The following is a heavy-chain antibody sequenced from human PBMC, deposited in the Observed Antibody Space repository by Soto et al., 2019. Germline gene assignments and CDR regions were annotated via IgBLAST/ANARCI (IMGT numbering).Heavy chain of an antibody. J-gene: IGHJ5*02. D-gene: IGHD2-2*01. CDR3: VRGLGYCSTTTCSEDWFDP. Sequence: PSETLSLTCAVSGDSISSGANSWSWVRHSPGKGLEWIGYIYRSGSSFFNPSLRSRLTMSVDTSKNQFSLRLSSVTAADTALYYCVRGLGYCSTTTCSEDWFDPWGPGILVTVSS. V-gene: IGHV4-30-2*06. CDR2: IYRSGSS. CDR1: GDSISSGANS.